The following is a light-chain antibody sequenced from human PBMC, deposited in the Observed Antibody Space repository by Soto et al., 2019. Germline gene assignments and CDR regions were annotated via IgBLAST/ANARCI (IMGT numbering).Light chain of an antibody. V-gene: IGLV2-8*01. J-gene: IGLJ2*01. CDR2: ELS. CDR3: SSYVTGNSLI. CDR1: SRDVGGHDY. Sequence: QSALTQPPSASGSPGQSVTICCTGTSRDVGGHDYVSWYQQHPGKAPKLMIYELSKRPSGVPDRFSGSKSGNTASLTVSGLQAEDEADYYCSSYVTGNSLIFGGGTKLTVL.